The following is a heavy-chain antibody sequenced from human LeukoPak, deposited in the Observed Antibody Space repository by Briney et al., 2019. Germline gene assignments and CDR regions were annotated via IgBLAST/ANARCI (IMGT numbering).Heavy chain of an antibody. D-gene: IGHD5-18*01. CDR2: ISSIGGSR. Sequence: GGSLRLSCAASGFSFSTYSMNCVRQAPGKGREYVWGISSIGGSRYYGDSVKGRFSISRDTSENTLYLQMSRLSAEETAVSSCVKGRGIQLWLPGDYWGQGTLVTVSS. J-gene: IGHJ4*02. CDR3: VKGRGIQLWLPGDY. CDR1: GFSFSTYS. V-gene: IGHV3-64D*09.